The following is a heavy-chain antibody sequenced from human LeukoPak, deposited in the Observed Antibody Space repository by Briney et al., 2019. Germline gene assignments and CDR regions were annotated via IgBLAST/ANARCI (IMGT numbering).Heavy chain of an antibody. V-gene: IGHV3-30*18. J-gene: IGHJ6*02. D-gene: IGHD2-2*02. CDR3: VKDRGYNFFGMDA. CDR1: GFTFKNYG. CDR2: ISYDGRRK. Sequence: QPGGSLRLSCAASGFTFKNYGIHWVRQAPGRGVEWGAVISYDGRRKHYADPVKGRFTISRDNSKNTLYLQVNNLRFEDTAVYFCVKDRGYNFFGMDAWGQGTTVTVSS.